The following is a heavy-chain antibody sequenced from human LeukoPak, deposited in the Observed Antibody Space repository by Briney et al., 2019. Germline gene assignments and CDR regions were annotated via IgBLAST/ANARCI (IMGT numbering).Heavy chain of an antibody. CDR2: ISGSGGST. CDR1: GFTFSSYA. Sequence: GGSLRLSCAASGFTFSSYAMSWVRQAPGKGLEWVSAISGSGGSTYYADSVKGRFTISRDNSKNTLYLQMNSLRAEDTAVYYCAKDIHKYYYDSSGYYGNAFDIWGQGTMVTVSS. CDR3: AKDIHKYYYDSSGYYGNAFDI. D-gene: IGHD3-22*01. J-gene: IGHJ3*02. V-gene: IGHV3-23*01.